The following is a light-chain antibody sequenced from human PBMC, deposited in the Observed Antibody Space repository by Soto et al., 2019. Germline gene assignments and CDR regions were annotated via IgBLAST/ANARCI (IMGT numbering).Light chain of an antibody. V-gene: IGKV1-27*01. CDR1: QGISNF. CDR3: HKYDSAPFA. CDR2: SAS. Sequence: DIQMTQSPSSLSASVGDRVTITCRASQGISNFLAWYQQKPGQVPNLLIYSASALQSGVPSRFSGSGSGTDFTLTISSLQTEDVATFYCHKYDSAPFAFGPGTKLDIK. J-gene: IGKJ3*01.